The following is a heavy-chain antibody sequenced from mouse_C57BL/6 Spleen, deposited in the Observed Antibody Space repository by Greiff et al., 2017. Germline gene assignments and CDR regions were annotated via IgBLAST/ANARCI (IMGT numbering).Heavy chain of an antibody. Sequence: VQLKESEGGLVQPGSSMKLSCTASGFTFSDYYMAWVRQVPEKGLEWVANINYDGSSTYYLDSLKSRFIISRDNAKNILYLQMSSLKSEDTATYYCARDRGYYGSSSYAMDYWGQGTSVTVSS. V-gene: IGHV5-16*01. D-gene: IGHD1-1*01. CDR1: GFTFSDYY. CDR2: INYDGSST. CDR3: ARDRGYYGSSSYAMDY. J-gene: IGHJ4*01.